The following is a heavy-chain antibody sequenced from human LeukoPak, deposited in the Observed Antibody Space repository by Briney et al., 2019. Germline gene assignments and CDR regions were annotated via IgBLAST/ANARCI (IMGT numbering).Heavy chain of an antibody. CDR3: AKDFSSGTYYPYYYYGMDV. J-gene: IGHJ6*02. CDR2: NSGDGGST. CDR1: GFTFDDYA. Sequence: PGGSLSLSCAASGFTFDDYAMHWVRHAPGKGLEWVSLNSGDGGSTYYADSVKGRFTISRDNSKNSLYLQMNSLRTEDTALYYCAKDFSSGTYYPYYYYGMDVWGQGTTVTVSS. V-gene: IGHV3-43*02. D-gene: IGHD3-10*01.